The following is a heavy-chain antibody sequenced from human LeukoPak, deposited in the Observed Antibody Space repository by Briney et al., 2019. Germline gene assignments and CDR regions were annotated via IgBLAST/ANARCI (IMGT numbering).Heavy chain of an antibody. D-gene: IGHD3-22*01. V-gene: IGHV3-23*01. Sequence: GGSLRLSCAASGFTFSSYAMSWVRQAPGKGLEWVSAISGSGGSTYYADSVKGRFTISRDNAKNSMYLQMNSLRAEDTAVYYCARGQYDRSPFLQHWGQGTLVTVSS. CDR1: GFTFSSYA. CDR2: ISGSGGST. CDR3: ARGQYDRSPFLQH. J-gene: IGHJ1*01.